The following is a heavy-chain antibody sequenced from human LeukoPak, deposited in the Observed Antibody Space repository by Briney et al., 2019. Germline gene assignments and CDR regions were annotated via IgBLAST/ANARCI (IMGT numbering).Heavy chain of an antibody. J-gene: IGHJ4*02. Sequence: GGSLRLSCAASGFTFSSYGMHWVRQAPGKGLEWVAVIWYDGSNKYYADSVEGRFTISRDNSKNTLYLQMNSLRAEDTAVYYCARDDRRASIVVVPAAPDYWGQGTLVTVSS. CDR2: IWYDGSNK. CDR1: GFTFSSYG. V-gene: IGHV3-33*01. CDR3: ARDDRRASIVVVPAAPDY. D-gene: IGHD2-2*01.